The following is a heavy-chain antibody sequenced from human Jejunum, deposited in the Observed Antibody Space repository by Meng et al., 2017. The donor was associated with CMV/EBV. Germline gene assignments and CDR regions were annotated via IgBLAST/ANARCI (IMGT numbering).Heavy chain of an antibody. CDR3: VNRAWLES. V-gene: IGHV3-66*01. J-gene: IGHJ5*01. Sequence: EVQLVGSGGDLVTPGGSLRCSCAVSGFTVSRNFMTWVRQAPGKGLEWVSIIYGDGGTDYADSVKGRFTISRDNSKNTLYLQMNSLRAEDTAVYYCVNRAWLESWGQGTLVTVSS. CDR2: IYGDGGT. CDR1: GFTVSRNF.